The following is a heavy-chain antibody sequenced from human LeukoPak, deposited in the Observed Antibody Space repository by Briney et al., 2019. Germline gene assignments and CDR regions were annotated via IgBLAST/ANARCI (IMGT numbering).Heavy chain of an antibody. CDR1: GFTFSSYA. CDR3: VTVYVGGTDPYFDY. Sequence: GGSLRLSCAASGFTFSSYAMHWVRQAPGKGLEWMGGFDPEDGETIYAQKFQGRVTMTEDTSTDTAYMELSSLRSEDTAVYYCVTVYVGGTDPYFDYWGQGTLVTVSS. D-gene: IGHD3-16*01. J-gene: IGHJ4*02. V-gene: IGHV1-24*01. CDR2: FDPEDGET.